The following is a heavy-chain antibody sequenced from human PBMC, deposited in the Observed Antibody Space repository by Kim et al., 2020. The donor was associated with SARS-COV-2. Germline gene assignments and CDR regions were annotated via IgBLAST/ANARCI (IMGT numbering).Heavy chain of an antibody. CDR2: ISADSSVI. V-gene: IGHV3-48*04. CDR1: GFTFSRYD. D-gene: IGHD5-18*01. Sequence: GGSLRLSCAASGFTFSRYDMNWVRQAPGKGLEWVSYISADSSVIHYADSVKGRFTISRDNAKNSLFLQMNSLRAEDTSLYYCAREPLDNDGYIYYVMDG. CDR3: AREPLDNDGYIYYVMDG. J-gene: IGHJ6*01.